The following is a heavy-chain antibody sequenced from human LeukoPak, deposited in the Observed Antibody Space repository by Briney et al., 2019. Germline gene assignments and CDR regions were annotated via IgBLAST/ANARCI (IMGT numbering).Heavy chain of an antibody. CDR2: IIPIFGTA. J-gene: IGHJ4*02. Sequence: ASVKVSCKASGYTFTGYYMHWVRQAPGQGLEWMGGIIPIFGTANYAQKFQGRVTITADKSTSTAYMELSSLRSEDTAVYYCARDLTFRSSGYYAAYWGQGTLVTVSS. CDR1: GYTFTGYY. D-gene: IGHD3-22*01. CDR3: ARDLTFRSSGYYAAY. V-gene: IGHV1-69*06.